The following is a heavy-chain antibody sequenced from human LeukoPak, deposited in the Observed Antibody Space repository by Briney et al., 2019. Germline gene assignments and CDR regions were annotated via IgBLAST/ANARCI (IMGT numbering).Heavy chain of an antibody. CDR1: GYSFTSYW. D-gene: IGHD6-25*01. V-gene: IGHV5-51*01. Sequence: GESLKISCKGSGYSFTSYWIGWVRQMPGKGLEWMGIIYPGDSDTRYSPSFQGQVTISADKSISTAYLQWSSLKASDTAMYYCARPRHTRKAAYYYYGMDVWGQGTTVTVSS. J-gene: IGHJ6*02. CDR3: ARPRHTRKAAYYYYGMDV. CDR2: IYPGDSDT.